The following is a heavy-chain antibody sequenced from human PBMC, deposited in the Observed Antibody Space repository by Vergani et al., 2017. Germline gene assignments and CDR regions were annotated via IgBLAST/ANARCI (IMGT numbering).Heavy chain of an antibody. D-gene: IGHD6-13*01. CDR3: AKVAGVGMDV. CDR1: GFTFSSYS. J-gene: IGHJ6*02. Sequence: EVQLVESGGGLVKPGGSLRLSCAASGFTFSSYSMNWVRQAPGKGLEWVSSISSSSSYIYYADSVKGRFTISRDNSKNTLYLQMNSLRAEDTAVYYCAKVAGVGMDVWGQGTTVTVSS. V-gene: IGHV3-21*01. CDR2: ISSSSSYI.